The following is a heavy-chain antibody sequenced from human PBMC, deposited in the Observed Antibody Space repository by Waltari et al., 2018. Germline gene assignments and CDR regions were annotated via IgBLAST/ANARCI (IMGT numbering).Heavy chain of an antibody. CDR1: GYTFTSYD. V-gene: IGHV1-8*01. CDR2: MNPNSGNT. CDR3: SRGRLVGVSRLDYYGMDV. Sequence: QVQLVQSGAEVKKPGASVKVSCKASGYTFTSYDINWVRQAAGQGLEWLGWMNPNSGNTGYAQKFQGRVTMTRNTSINTAYMELSSLRSEDTAVYYCSRGRLVGVSRLDYYGMDVWGQGTTVTVSS. D-gene: IGHD1-26*01. J-gene: IGHJ6*02.